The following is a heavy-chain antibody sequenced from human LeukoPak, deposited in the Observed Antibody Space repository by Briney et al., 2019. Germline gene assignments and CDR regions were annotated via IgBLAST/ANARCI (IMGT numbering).Heavy chain of an antibody. V-gene: IGHV3-15*07. Sequence: TGGSLRLSCTASGFTFGNAWMNWVRQASGKGLEWVGRVKGRSDRWVIDYAAPVKDRFTISRDDSKNTLYLQIDSLKIEDTALYYCATSTRRWDYFDFWGQGTPVTVSS. CDR3: ATSTRRWDYFDF. CDR2: VKGRSDRWVI. D-gene: IGHD2-2*01. J-gene: IGHJ4*02. CDR1: GFTFGNAW.